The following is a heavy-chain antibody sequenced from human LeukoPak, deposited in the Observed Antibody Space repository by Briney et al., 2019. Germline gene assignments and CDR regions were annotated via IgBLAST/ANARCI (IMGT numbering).Heavy chain of an antibody. CDR2: ISGSGGST. Sequence: GGSLRLSRAASGFTFSNFAMNWVRQAPGKGLEWVSTISGSGGSTYYADSVKGRFTISRDNSKNTLYLQMNSLRAEDTAVYYCAKMVHTEQWLVPFDYWAREPWSPSPQ. D-gene: IGHD6-19*01. CDR3: AKMVHTEQWLVPFDY. CDR1: GFTFSNFA. V-gene: IGHV3-23*01. J-gene: IGHJ4*02.